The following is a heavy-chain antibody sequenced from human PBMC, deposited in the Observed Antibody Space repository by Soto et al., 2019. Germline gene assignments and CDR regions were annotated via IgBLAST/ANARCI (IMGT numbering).Heavy chain of an antibody. CDR1: GYTFTSYG. D-gene: IGHD3-3*01. Sequence: ASVKVSCKASGYTFTSYGISWVRQAPGQGLEWMGWISAYNGNTNYAQKLQGRVTMTTDTSTSTAYMELRSLRSDDTAEYYCARDLITIFGVVTSGGWCDPWGQGTLVTVSS. J-gene: IGHJ5*02. V-gene: IGHV1-18*01. CDR2: ISAYNGNT. CDR3: ARDLITIFGVVTSGGWCDP.